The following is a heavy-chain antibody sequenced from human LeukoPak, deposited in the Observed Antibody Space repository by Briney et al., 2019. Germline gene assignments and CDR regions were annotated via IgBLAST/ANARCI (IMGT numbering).Heavy chain of an antibody. D-gene: IGHD2-2*02. CDR3: ARDPCSSTSCYTRYYYGMDV. V-gene: IGHV1-69*04. CDR1: GGTFSSYA. Sequence: ASVKVFCKASGGTFSSYAISWVRQAPGQGLEWMGRIIPIFGIANYAQKFQGRVTITADKSTSTAYIELSSLRSEDTAVYYCARDPCSSTSCYTRYYYGMDVWGQGTTVTVSS. CDR2: IIPIFGIA. J-gene: IGHJ6*02.